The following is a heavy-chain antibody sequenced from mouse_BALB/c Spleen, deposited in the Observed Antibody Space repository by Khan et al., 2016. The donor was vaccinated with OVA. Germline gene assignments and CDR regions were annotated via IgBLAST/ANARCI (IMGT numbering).Heavy chain of an antibody. CDR2: VNPNNGDT. CDR1: GYSFTVYY. CDR3: ARGYEFFPY. D-gene: IGHD2-12*01. V-gene: IGHV1-26*01. Sequence: VQLQQPGPDLVKHGASVKISCKASGYSFTVYYMTWVKQSHGKSPEWIGRVNPNNGDTNYNQNFKGKAILTVDKSSNTAYMELRSLTSEDSAVFYCARGYEFFPYWGQGTLVTVSA. J-gene: IGHJ3*01.